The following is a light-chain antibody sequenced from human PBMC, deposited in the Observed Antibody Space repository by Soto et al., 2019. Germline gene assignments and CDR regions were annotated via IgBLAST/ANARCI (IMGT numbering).Light chain of an antibody. CDR2: DVS. J-gene: IGLJ2*01. Sequence: QSVLTQPRSVSGSPGQSLTISCTGTSSDIGGYNYVSWYRQHPGKAPKLMIYDVSKRPSGVPDRFSGSKSGNTASLTISGLQAEDEADYYCCSYAGSYTFVVFGGGTKLTVL. CDR1: SSDIGGYNY. V-gene: IGLV2-11*01. CDR3: CSYAGSYTFVV.